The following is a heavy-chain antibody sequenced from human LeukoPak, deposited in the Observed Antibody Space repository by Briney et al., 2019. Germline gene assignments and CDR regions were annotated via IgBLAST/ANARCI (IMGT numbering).Heavy chain of an antibody. D-gene: IGHD3-3*01. CDR2: ISGSGTST. J-gene: IGHJ4*02. CDR1: GFTFSNYA. CDR3: ARSAGWSGFGRVDS. V-gene: IGHV3-23*02. Sequence: GGSLRLSWAASGFTFSNYAMTWVRQPPGKGLEWVSGISGSGTSTYYGDSVKGRFTMSRDNSKNTLYLQMNSLRAEDTAVYYCARSAGWSGFGRVDSWGQGTLVTVSS.